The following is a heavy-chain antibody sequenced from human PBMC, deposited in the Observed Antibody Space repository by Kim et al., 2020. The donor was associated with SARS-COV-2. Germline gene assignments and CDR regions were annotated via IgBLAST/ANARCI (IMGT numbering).Heavy chain of an antibody. Sequence: GGSLRLSCAASGFTFSDYYMSWIRQAPGKGLEWVSYISSSSSYTNYADSVKGRFTISRDNAKNSLYLQMNSLRAEDTAVYYCARVYSSSWSSWYFDLWGRGTLVTVSS. CDR2: ISSSSSYT. V-gene: IGHV3-11*06. J-gene: IGHJ2*01. CDR3: ARVYSSSWSSWYFDL. D-gene: IGHD6-13*01. CDR1: GFTFSDYY.